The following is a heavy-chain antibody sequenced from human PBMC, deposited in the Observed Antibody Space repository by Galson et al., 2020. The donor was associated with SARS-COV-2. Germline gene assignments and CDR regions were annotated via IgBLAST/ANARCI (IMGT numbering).Heavy chain of an antibody. CDR1: RGSISGHY. J-gene: IGHJ4*02. V-gene: IGHV4-59*08. D-gene: IGHD1-26*01. CDR3: AKLVEGCRSSEDY. Sequence: ETSETLSLTCTVSRGSISGHYWSWIRQPPGKGLEWIGYISDTGSTKYNPSLQSRVTISLDTPKNQFSLKVDSVTAADTAVYYCAKLVEGCRSSEDYWGQGTLVTVSS. CDR2: ISDTGST.